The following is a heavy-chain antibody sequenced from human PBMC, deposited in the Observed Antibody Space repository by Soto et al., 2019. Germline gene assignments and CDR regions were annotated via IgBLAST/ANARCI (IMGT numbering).Heavy chain of an antibody. CDR3: ARGSASDYGMDV. J-gene: IGHJ6*02. V-gene: IGHV4-30-2*01. CDR2: IYHSGGT. CDR1: CGSISSGDYS. Sequence: PSETLSLTCAVSCGSISSGDYSWNWVREPPGKGLEWFGFIYHSGGTYYNPSLTSRVTLSVGTSKNQFSLKLDSVTAADTAMYYCARGSASDYGMDVWGQGTTVTVSS. D-gene: IGHD6-25*01.